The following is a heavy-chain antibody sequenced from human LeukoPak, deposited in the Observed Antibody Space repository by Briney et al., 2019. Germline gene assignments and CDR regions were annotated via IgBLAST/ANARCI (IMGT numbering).Heavy chain of an antibody. V-gene: IGHV1-69*05. CDR3: ARDEYPPLGDDGDYYRGYYFDY. CDR2: IIHIFGTA. Sequence: SVKVSCKASGGTFSSYAISWVRQAPGQGLEWMGRIIHIFGTANYAQMFQGRVTITTDKSTSTAYMELDSLRSEDTAVYYCARDEYPPLGDDGDYYRGYYFDYWGQGTLVTVSS. D-gene: IGHD4-17*01. CDR1: GGTFSSYA. J-gene: IGHJ4*02.